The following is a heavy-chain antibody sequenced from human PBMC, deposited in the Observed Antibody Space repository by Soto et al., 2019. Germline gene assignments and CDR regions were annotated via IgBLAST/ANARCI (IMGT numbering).Heavy chain of an antibody. CDR3: ARWNYGDPTGRWFDP. J-gene: IGHJ5*02. D-gene: IGHD4-17*01. CDR2: IWYDGSNK. V-gene: IGHV3-33*01. Sequence: QVQLVESGGGVVQPGRSLRLSCAASGFTFSSYGMHWVRQAPGKGLEWVAVIWYDGSNKYYADSVKGRFTISRDNSKNTLYLQMNSLRAEDTAVYYCARWNYGDPTGRWFDPWGQGTLVTVSS. CDR1: GFTFSSYG.